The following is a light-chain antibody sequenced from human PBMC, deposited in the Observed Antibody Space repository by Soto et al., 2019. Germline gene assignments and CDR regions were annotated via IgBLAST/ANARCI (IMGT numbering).Light chain of an antibody. J-gene: IGLJ1*01. CDR1: SSNIGAGYD. CDR3: QSYDSSLSGSYV. CDR2: ANS. V-gene: IGLV1-40*01. Sequence: VLTQPPSVSGAPGQRVTISCTGSSSNIGAGYDVHWYQQLPGTAPKLLIYANSNRPSGVPDRFSGSKSGTSASLAITGLQAEDEADYYCQSYDSSLSGSYVFGTGTKLTVL.